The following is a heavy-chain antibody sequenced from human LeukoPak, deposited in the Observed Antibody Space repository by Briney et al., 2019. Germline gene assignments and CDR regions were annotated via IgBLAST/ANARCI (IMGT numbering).Heavy chain of an antibody. Sequence: SETLSLTCAVYGGSFSGYYWSWIRQPPGKGLEWIGEINHSGSTNYNPSLKGRVTISVDTSKNQFSLKLSSVTAADTAVYYCARFISTVTTYYYFDYWGQGTLVTVSS. D-gene: IGHD4-17*01. J-gene: IGHJ4*02. CDR1: GGSFSGYY. CDR3: ARFISTVTTYYYFDY. CDR2: INHSGST. V-gene: IGHV4-34*01.